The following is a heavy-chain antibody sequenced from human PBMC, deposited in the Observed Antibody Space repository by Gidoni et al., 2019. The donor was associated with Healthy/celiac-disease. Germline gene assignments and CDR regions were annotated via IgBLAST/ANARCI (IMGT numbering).Heavy chain of an antibody. Sequence: EVQLLASAGGLVPPGGSLRLSCAASGFTFPSYAMSWFSQAQGKGLEWGSAISGSVGRTYYADTVKGRFTISRDNAKNTLYLKMNSLGAEDTAVYYCAKDRDRDCWSGYSERGWFDPWGQGTLVTVSS. J-gene: IGHJ5*02. D-gene: IGHD3-3*01. CDR1: GFTFPSYA. CDR3: AKDRDRDCWSGYSERGWFDP. CDR2: ISGSVGRT. V-gene: IGHV3-23*01.